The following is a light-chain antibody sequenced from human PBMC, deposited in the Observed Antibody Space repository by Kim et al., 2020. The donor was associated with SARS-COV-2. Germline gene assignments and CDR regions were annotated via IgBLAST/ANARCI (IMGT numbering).Light chain of an antibody. J-gene: IGLJ1*01. CDR1: NIESKS. Sequence: APGKTARVTCGGNNIESKSVHWYQQKSGQAPVLVIYYDTDRSSGIPARFSGSNSGNTATLTISGVEAGDEADYYCQVWDSTSDHFVFGTGTKVTVL. CDR2: YDT. CDR3: QVWDSTSDHFV. V-gene: IGLV3-21*04.